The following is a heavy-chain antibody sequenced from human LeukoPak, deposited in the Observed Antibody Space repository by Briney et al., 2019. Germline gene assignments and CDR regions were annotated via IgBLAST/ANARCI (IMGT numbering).Heavy chain of an antibody. Sequence: GGSLRLSRTASGFIFSSYVVHWVRQAPGKGLEWVAVMSTDGNIKIYTDSVKGRFTISRDNSKNTLYLQMNSLRSEDTAVYYCARVMGYSYGYYFDYWGQGTLVTVSS. CDR3: ARVMGYSYGYYFDY. V-gene: IGHV3-30-3*01. CDR1: GFIFSSYV. D-gene: IGHD5-18*01. CDR2: MSTDGNIK. J-gene: IGHJ4*02.